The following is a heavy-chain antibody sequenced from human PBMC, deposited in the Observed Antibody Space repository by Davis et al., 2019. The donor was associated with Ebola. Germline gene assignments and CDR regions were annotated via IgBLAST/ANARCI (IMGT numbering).Heavy chain of an antibody. CDR2: IWYDGSNK. D-gene: IGHD2-15*01. CDR1: GFTFSSYG. CDR3: ARDGSVVADTNWFDP. V-gene: IGHV3-33*01. J-gene: IGHJ5*02. Sequence: PGGSLRLSCAASGFTFSSYGMHWVRQAPGKGLEWVAVIWYDGSNKYYADSVKGRFTISRDNSKNTLYLQMNSLRAEDTAVYYCARDGSVVADTNWFDPWGQGTLVTVSS.